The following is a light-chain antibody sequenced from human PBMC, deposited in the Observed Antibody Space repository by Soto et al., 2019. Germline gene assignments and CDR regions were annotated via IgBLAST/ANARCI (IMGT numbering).Light chain of an antibody. V-gene: IGKV1-27*01. Sequence: DIQMTQSPSSLSASVVDRVTITCRASQVISNYLAWYQQKPGKVPKLLIYAASTLQSGVSSRFSGSGSGTDFTLTISSLQPEDVATYYCQKYNSAPLTFGGGTKVDIK. J-gene: IGKJ4*01. CDR3: QKYNSAPLT. CDR2: AAS. CDR1: QVISNY.